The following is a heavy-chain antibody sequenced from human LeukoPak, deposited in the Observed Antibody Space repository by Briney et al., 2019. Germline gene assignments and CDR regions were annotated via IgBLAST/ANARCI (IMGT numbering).Heavy chain of an antibody. CDR2: IKQDGSEK. CDR1: GFSFSSYW. D-gene: IGHD1-14*01. V-gene: IGHV3-7*01. CDR3: ARRREQVSFISRTKDQSFDY. J-gene: IGHJ4*02. Sequence: GGSLRLSCAASGFSFSSYWMTWVRQAPGRGLEWVANIKQDGSEKYYVDSVKGRFTISRDNAKNSLYLQMNSLRAEDTAVYYCARRREQVSFISRTKDQSFDYWGQGTLVTVSS.